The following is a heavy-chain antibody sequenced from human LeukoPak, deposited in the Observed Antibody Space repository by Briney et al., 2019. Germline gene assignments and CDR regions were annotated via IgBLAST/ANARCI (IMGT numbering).Heavy chain of an antibody. CDR1: GGSFSGYY. CDR3: AREPGFDSSGYLNWFDP. D-gene: IGHD3-22*01. J-gene: IGHJ5*02. Sequence: KPSETLSLTCAGYGGSFSGYYWSWIRQPPGKGLKWIGEINHSGSTNYNPSLKSRVTISVDTSKNQFSLKLSSVTAADTAVYYCAREPGFDSSGYLNWFDPWGQGTLVTVSS. CDR2: INHSGST. V-gene: IGHV4-34*01.